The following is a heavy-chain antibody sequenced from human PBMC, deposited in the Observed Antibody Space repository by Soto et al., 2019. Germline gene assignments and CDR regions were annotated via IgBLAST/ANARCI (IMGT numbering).Heavy chain of an antibody. Sequence: SETRCLTCAVSGGSMSRSDWWTWLRPPPGKGLEWIAEMFHSGSTNYNPSLKSRVTISVDKSMNQFSLELSSVTAADTAVYYCARVPAASDYYSVAFDISRPGTMVPDS. J-gene: IGHJ3*02. V-gene: IGHV4-4*02. CDR2: MFHSGST. CDR1: GGSMSRSDW. D-gene: IGHD1-26*01. CDR3: ARVPAASDYYSVAFDI.